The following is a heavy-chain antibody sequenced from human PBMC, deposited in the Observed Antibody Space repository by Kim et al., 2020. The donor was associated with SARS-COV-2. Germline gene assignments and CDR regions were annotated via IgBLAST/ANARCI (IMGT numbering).Heavy chain of an antibody. V-gene: IGHV4-39*01. D-gene: IGHD6-6*01. J-gene: IGHJ6*02. CDR1: GGSISSSSYY. CDR2: IYYSGST. Sequence: SETLSLTCTVSGGSISSSSYYWGWIRQPPGKGLEWIGSIYYSGSTYYNPSLKSRVTISVDTSKNQFSLKLSSVTAADTAVYYCARLIAARYYYYGMDVCGQGTTVTVSS. CDR3: ARLIAARYYYYGMDV.